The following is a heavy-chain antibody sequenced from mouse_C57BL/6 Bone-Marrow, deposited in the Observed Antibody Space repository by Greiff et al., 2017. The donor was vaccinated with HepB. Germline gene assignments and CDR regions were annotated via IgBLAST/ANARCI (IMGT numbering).Heavy chain of an antibody. CDR2: IWSGGST. J-gene: IGHJ1*03. Sequence: VQLMESGPGLVQPSQSLSITCTVSGFSLTSYGVHWVRQSPGKGLEWLGVIWSGGSTDYNAAFISRLSINKNNSKSQVFFKMNSQQADDTAIYYCTISGCSCYFDDWGKGTTVTVSS. D-gene: IGHD6-1*01. CDR1: GFSLTSYG. V-gene: IGHV2-4*01. CDR3: TISGCSCYFDD.